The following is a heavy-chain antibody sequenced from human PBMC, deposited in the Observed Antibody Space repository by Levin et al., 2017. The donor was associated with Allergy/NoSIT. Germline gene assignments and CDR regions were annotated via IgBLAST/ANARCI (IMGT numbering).Heavy chain of an antibody. J-gene: IGHJ4*02. V-gene: IGHV3-7*01. CDR3: VRDRKGYCSGVSCYSDY. CDR2: IKQDGSEK. D-gene: IGHD2-15*01. Sequence: ASVKVSCAASGFIYSSYWMSWVRQAPGKGLEWVANIKQDGSEKYYVDSVKGRFTISRDNAKDSVFLQMNSLRVEDTALYYCVRDRKGYCSGVSCYSDYWGQGIPVTVSS. CDR1: GFIYSSYW.